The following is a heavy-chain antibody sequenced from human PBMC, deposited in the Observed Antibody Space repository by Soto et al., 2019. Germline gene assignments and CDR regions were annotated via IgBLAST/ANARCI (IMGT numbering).Heavy chain of an antibody. CDR1: GFTFNSYV. CDR3: TKNGRSGGSGPNWFDP. J-gene: IGHJ5*02. Sequence: EVQLLESGGGLVQPGGSLRLSCAASGFTFNSYVMSWVRQAPGKGLEWVSGISGSGSDTYYADFVKGRFTISRDNSKNTLYLQMNSLRAEDTALYYCTKNGRSGGSGPNWFDPWGQGTLVTVSS. V-gene: IGHV3-23*01. D-gene: IGHD2-15*01. CDR2: ISGSGSDT.